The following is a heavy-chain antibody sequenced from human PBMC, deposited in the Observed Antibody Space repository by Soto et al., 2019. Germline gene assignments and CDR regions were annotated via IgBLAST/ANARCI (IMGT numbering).Heavy chain of an antibody. CDR1: GGTFSSYA. J-gene: IGHJ6*02. CDR2: IIPIFGTA. CDR3: ARADYYDSSGYFGPSPVYYYYGMDV. Sequence: ASVKVSCKASGGTFSSYAISWVRQAPGQGLEWMGGIIPIFGTANYAQKFQGRVTITADESTSTAYMELSSLSSEDTAVYYCARADYYDSSGYFGPSPVYYYYGMDVWGQGTTVTVSS. V-gene: IGHV1-69*13. D-gene: IGHD3-22*01.